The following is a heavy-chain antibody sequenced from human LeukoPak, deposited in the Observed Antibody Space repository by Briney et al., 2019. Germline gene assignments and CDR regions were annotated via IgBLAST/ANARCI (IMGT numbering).Heavy chain of an antibody. V-gene: IGHV4-30-4*08. D-gene: IGHD4-17*01. CDR2: IYYSGST. Sequence: SETLSLTCAVYGGSFSGYYWSWIRQPPGKGLEWIGYIYYSGSTYYNPSLKSRVTISVDTSKNQFSLKLSSVTAADTAVYYCATHPSYGDPSFDYWGQGTLVTVSS. J-gene: IGHJ4*02. CDR1: GGSFSGYY. CDR3: ATHPSYGDPSFDY.